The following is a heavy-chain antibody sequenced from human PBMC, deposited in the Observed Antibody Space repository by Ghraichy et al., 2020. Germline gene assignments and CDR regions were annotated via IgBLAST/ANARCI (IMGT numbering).Heavy chain of an antibody. CDR3: ARDGNYYDSSGYYFDY. CDR1: GFTFSSYS. Sequence: GESLRLSCAASGFTFSSYSMNWVRQAPGKGLEWVSSISSSSSYIYYADSVKGRFTISRDNAKNSLYLQMNSLRAEDTAVYYCARDGNYYDSSGYYFDYWGQGTLVTVSS. D-gene: IGHD3-22*01. V-gene: IGHV3-21*01. J-gene: IGHJ4*02. CDR2: ISSSSSYI.